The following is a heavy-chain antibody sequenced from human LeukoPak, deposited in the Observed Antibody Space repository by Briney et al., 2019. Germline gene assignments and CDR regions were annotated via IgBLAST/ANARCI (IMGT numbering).Heavy chain of an antibody. V-gene: IGHV3-9*03. CDR3: AKEGSYSRMFDY. CDR2: ISWNSGSI. J-gene: IGHJ4*02. CDR1: GFTFDDYA. Sequence: PGGSLRLSCAASGFTFDDYATHWVRQAPGKGLEWVSGISWNSGSIGYADSVKGRFTISRDNAKNSPYLQMNSLRAEDMALYYCAKEGSYSRMFDYWGQGTLVTVSS. D-gene: IGHD1-26*01.